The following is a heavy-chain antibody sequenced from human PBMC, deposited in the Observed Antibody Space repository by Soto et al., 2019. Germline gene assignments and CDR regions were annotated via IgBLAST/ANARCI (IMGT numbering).Heavy chain of an antibody. CDR3: ARDDYKDGGNNWFDP. CDR1: GGSITNYY. Sequence: SETLSLICTVSGGSITNYYWSWIRQPAGKGLEWIGRMYTKERTNYNLSFKSRVTMSVDTSKNQFSLKLNAVTAADTAVYYCARDDYKDGGNNWFDPWGQGTLVTVSS. CDR2: MYTKERT. J-gene: IGHJ5*01. D-gene: IGHD3-16*01. V-gene: IGHV4-4*07.